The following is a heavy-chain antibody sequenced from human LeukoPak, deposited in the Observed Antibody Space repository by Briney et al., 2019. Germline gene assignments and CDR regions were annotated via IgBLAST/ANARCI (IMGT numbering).Heavy chain of an antibody. V-gene: IGHV6-1*01. CDR2: IYYRCKWSS. CDR1: GGSVYSKSAA. D-gene: IGHD3-22*01. Sequence: SQTLSLTCAISGGSVYSKSAAWHWIRQSPSRGLEWLGRIYYRCKWSSGYAESVKRRITISPDTSKSQFALRLSSVAAADTAVYYCARVPVYYDRRGYYVRAFVSWVERAMVGVCS. CDR3: ARVPVYYDRRGYYVRAFVS. J-gene: IGHJ3*02.